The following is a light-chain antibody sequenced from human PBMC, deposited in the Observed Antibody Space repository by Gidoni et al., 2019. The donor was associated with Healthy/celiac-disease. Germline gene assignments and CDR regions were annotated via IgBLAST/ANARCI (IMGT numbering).Light chain of an antibody. Sequence: EIVLTQSPGTLSLPPGERATLSCRASQSVSSSYLAWYQQKPGQAPRLLIYGASSRATGIPDRFSGSGSGTDFTLTISRLEPEDFAVYYCQQYGSSPMCSFGQGTKLEIK. CDR2: GAS. CDR1: QSVSSSY. CDR3: QQYGSSPMCS. J-gene: IGKJ2*04. V-gene: IGKV3-20*01.